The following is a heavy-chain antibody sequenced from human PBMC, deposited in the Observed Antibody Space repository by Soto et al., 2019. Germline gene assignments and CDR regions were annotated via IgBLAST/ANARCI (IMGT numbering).Heavy chain of an antibody. V-gene: IGHV1-18*04. CDR1: GYTFTSYG. J-gene: IGHJ5*02. D-gene: IGHD3-9*01. CDR3: ARGYYDILTGSVRGGWFDP. CDR2: ISAYNGNT. Sequence: ASVKVSCKASGYTFTSYGISWVRQAPGQGLEWMGWISAYNGNTNYAQKLQGRVTMTTDTSTSTAYMELRSLRSDDTAVYYCARGYYDILTGSVRGGWFDPWGQGTLVTVSS.